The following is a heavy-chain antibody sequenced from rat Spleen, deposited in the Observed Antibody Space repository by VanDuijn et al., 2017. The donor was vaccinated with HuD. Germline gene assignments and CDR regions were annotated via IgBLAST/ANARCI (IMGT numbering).Heavy chain of an antibody. CDR2: ISYDGNSI. D-gene: IGHD1-6*01. J-gene: IGHJ2*01. CDR1: GFIFSDHY. Sequence: EVQLVESGGGLVRPGRSLKLSCAASGFIFSDHYVAWVRQAPTKGLEWVASISYDGNSIYYRDSVQGRFTISRDIAKSTLYLQMNSLRSEDTATYYCARGGFFRYWGQGVMVTVSS. CDR3: ARGGFFRY. V-gene: IGHV5-7*01.